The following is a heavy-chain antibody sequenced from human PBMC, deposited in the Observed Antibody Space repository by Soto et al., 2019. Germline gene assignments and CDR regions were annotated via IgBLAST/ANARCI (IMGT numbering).Heavy chain of an antibody. CDR1: GFMFSAYW. Sequence: GGSLRLSCAASGFMFSAYWMSWVRQAPGKGLEWVANIHGDGGKIYYVDSVKGRFTISRDNAKRSLYLQMNSLRAEDTAVYYCARDFYGGYTYGPGDYWGQGAMVTVSS. D-gene: IGHD5-18*01. J-gene: IGHJ4*02. CDR2: IHGDGGKI. V-gene: IGHV3-7*01. CDR3: ARDFYGGYTYGPGDY.